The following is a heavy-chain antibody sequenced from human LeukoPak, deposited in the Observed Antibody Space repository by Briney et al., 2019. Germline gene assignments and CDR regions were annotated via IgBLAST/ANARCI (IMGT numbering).Heavy chain of an antibody. CDR3: ARREGAAGTAGWADLDY. CDR1: GYSFTSYW. D-gene: IGHD6-13*01. J-gene: IGHJ4*02. Sequence: GESLKISCKGSGYSFTSYWIGWVRQMPGKGLEWMGIIYPGDSDTRYSPSFQGQVTISADKSISTAYPQWSSLKASDTAMYYCARREGAAGTAGWADLDYWGQGTLVTVSS. CDR2: IYPGDSDT. V-gene: IGHV5-51*01.